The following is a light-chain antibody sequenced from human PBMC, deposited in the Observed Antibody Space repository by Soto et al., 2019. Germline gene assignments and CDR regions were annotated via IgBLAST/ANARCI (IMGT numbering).Light chain of an antibody. J-gene: IGLJ1*01. CDR3: SSYISRSALYV. Sequence: QSVLTQPASVSGSPGQSITISCTGTGSDVGGYVSWYQQHPDKAPKLLIYDVSNRPSGVSYRFSGSKSGNTASLTISGLQAEEEAEYYCSSYISRSALYVFGTGTKVTVL. CDR1: GSDVGGY. CDR2: DVS. V-gene: IGLV2-14*03.